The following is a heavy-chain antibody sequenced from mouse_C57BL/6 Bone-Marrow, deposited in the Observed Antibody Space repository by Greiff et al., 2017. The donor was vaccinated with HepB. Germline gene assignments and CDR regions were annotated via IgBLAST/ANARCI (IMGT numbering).Heavy chain of an antibody. CDR1: GFTFSSYA. D-gene: IGHD1-1*01. J-gene: IGHJ1*03. CDR3: ASLITTVVEGYCDV. Sequence: EVQRVESGGGLVKPGGSLKLSCAASGFTFSSYAMSWVRQTPEKRLEWVATISDGGSYTYYPDNVKGRFTISRDNAKNNLYLQMSHLKSEDTAMYYCASLITTVVEGYCDVWGTGTTVTVSS. V-gene: IGHV5-4*01. CDR2: ISDGGSYT.